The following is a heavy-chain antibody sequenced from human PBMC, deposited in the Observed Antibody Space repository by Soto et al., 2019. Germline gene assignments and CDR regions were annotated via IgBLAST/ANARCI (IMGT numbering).Heavy chain of an antibody. CDR3: ARGVGSGSYYNQYNCSDF. V-gene: IGHV1-18*01. D-gene: IGHD3-10*01. J-gene: IGHJ5*01. Sequence: ASVKVSCKASGYTFTNYGISWVRQAPGQGLEWMGWINVYNGNTKYAQKVQGRVTMTTDTSTSTAYMELRSLRSDDTAVYYCARGVGSGSYYNQYNCSDFCGQGILVTVSS. CDR2: INVYNGNT. CDR1: GYTFTNYG.